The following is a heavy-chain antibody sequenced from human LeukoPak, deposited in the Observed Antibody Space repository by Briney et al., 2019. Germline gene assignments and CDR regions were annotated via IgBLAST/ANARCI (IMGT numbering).Heavy chain of an antibody. V-gene: IGHV1-18*01. J-gene: IGHJ6*03. CDR2: ISAYNGNT. CDR3: ARGAGMATITYYYYMDV. D-gene: IGHD5-24*01. CDR1: GYTFTSYG. Sequence: ASVKVSCKASGYTFTSYGISWVRQAPGQGLEWMGWISAYNGNTNYAQKLQGRVTMTTDTSTSTAYMELRSLRSEDTAVYYCARGAGMATITYYYYMDVWGKGTTVTISS.